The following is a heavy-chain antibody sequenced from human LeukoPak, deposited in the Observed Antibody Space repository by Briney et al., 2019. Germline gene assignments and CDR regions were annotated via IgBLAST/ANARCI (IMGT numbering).Heavy chain of an antibody. CDR3: ARERVDLPRYSSGWYLDY. J-gene: IGHJ4*02. Sequence: GGSLRLSCAASGFTVSSNYMSWVRQAPGKGLEWVSVIYSGGSTYYADSVKGRFTISRDNSKNTLYLQMNSLRAEDTAVYYCARERVDLPRYSSGWYLDYWGQGTLVTVSS. V-gene: IGHV3-53*01. CDR1: GFTVSSNY. D-gene: IGHD6-19*01. CDR2: IYSGGST.